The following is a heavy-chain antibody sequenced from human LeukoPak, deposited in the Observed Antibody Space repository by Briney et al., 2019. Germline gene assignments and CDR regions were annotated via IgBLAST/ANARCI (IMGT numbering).Heavy chain of an antibody. CDR2: ITSSSSDI. D-gene: IGHD2-2*01. Sequence: AGGSLRLSCAASGFTFSSYTMNWVRQAPGKGLEWVSSITSSSSDIYYADSVKGRFTISRDNAKNSLYLQMNSLRAEDTAVYYCAKKGCSSTSCSEYYYYYYMDVWGKGTTVTVSS. CDR1: GFTFSSYT. V-gene: IGHV3-21*04. CDR3: AKKGCSSTSCSEYYYYYYMDV. J-gene: IGHJ6*03.